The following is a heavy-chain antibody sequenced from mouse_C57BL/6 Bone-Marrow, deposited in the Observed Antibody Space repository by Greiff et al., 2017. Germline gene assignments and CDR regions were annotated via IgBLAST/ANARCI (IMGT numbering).Heavy chain of an antibody. CDR2: IDPETGGT. Sequence: VKLMESGAELVRPGASVTLSCKASGYTFTDSEMNWVKQTPVHGLEWIGAIDPETGGTAYNQKFKGKARLNADKSSRTAYMELRSLTSEASAVYYCTSGVADWGQGTLVTVSA. CDR1: GYTFTDSE. V-gene: IGHV1-15*01. J-gene: IGHJ3*01. CDR3: TSGVAD.